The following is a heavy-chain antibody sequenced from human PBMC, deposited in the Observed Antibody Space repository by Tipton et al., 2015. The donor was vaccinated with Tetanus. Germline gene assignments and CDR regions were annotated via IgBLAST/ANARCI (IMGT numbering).Heavy chain of an antibody. V-gene: IGHV4-61*01. Sequence: TLSLTCTVSGGSVSSGSYYWSWIRQPPGKGLEWIGYIYYSGSTNYNPSLKSRVTISVDTSKNQFSLKLSSVTAADTAVYYCARLVGATPLTHLLQKGPGWFDPWGQGTLVTVSS. D-gene: IGHD1-26*01. CDR3: ARLVGATPLTHLLQKGPGWFDP. CDR1: GGSVSSGSYY. CDR2: IYYSGST. J-gene: IGHJ5*02.